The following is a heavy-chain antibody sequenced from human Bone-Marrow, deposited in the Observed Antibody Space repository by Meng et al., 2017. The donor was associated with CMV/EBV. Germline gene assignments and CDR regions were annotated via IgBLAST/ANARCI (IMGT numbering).Heavy chain of an antibody. J-gene: IGHJ6*02. CDR3: ARGPVVTLMDV. V-gene: IGHV1-46*01. CDR1: GYTFTSYY. CDR2: INPSGGST. Sequence: ASVKVSCKASGYTFTSYYMHWVRQAPGQGLEWMGIINPSGGSTSYAQKFQGRVTMTRNTSISTAYMELSSLRSEDTAVYYCARGPVVTLMDVWGQGTTVTVSS. D-gene: IGHD4-23*01.